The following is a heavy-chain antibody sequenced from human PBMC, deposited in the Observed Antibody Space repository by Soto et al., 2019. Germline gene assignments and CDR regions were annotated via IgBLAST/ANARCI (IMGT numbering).Heavy chain of an antibody. J-gene: IGHJ5*02. CDR3: ARDVVVVVPAAIVWFDP. V-gene: IGHV4-4*07. Sequence: ETLSLTCTVSGGSISSYYWSWIRQPAGKGLEWIGRIYTSGSTNYNPSLKSRVTMSVDTSKNQFSLKLSSVTAADTAVYYCARDVVVVVPAAIVWFDPWGQGTLVTVSS. D-gene: IGHD2-2*01. CDR1: GGSISSYY. CDR2: IYTSGST.